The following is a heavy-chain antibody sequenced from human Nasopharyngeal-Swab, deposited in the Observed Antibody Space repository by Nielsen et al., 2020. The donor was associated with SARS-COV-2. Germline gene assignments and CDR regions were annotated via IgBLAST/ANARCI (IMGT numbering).Heavy chain of an antibody. CDR3: ARRNDFGGPHQFYFEY. Sequence: GGSLRLSCAASGFIFSSYAINWVRQAPGKGLEWVSHISVSGADIHYGDSVWGRFTISRDNAKKSVYLQMNSLRAEDTAVYYCARRNDFGGPHQFYFEYWGQGTLVTVSS. D-gene: IGHD3-3*01. CDR2: ISVSGADI. V-gene: IGHV3-21*05. CDR1: GFIFSSYA. J-gene: IGHJ4*02.